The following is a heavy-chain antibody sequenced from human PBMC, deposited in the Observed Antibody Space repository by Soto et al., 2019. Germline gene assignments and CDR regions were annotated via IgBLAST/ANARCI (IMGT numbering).Heavy chain of an antibody. Sequence: GGSLRLSCAASGFTFTRYSMNWVRQAPGQGLEWVSSISSTTNYIYYGDSMKGRFTISRDNAKNSLYLEMKSLRAEDTAVYYCARESEDLTSNFDYWGQGTLVTVSS. CDR2: ISSTTNYI. CDR1: GFTFTRYS. CDR3: ARESEDLTSNFDY. J-gene: IGHJ4*02. V-gene: IGHV3-21*06.